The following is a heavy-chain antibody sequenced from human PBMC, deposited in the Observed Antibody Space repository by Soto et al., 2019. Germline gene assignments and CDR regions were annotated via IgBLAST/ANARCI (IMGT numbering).Heavy chain of an antibody. Sequence: SETLSLTCTVSGGSISSYYWSWIRQPPGKGLEWIGYIYYSGSTNYNPSLKSRVTISVDTSKNQFSLELTSVTAADTAVYYCARDYYYDSSGFYLNYWFFDLWGRGTLVTVSS. CDR3: ARDYYYDSSGFYLNYWFFDL. V-gene: IGHV4-59*01. CDR1: GGSISSYY. J-gene: IGHJ2*01. CDR2: IYYSGST. D-gene: IGHD3-22*01.